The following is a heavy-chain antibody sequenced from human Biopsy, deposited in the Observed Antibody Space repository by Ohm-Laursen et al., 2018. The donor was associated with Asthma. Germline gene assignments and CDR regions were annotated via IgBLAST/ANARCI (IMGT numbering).Heavy chain of an antibody. CDR3: ARTFHFWSPYHAEHYQL. CDR1: GFTSGDYC. CDR2: IKHDGSEK. D-gene: IGHD3-3*01. Sequence: GSLRLSCSASGFTSGDYCMSWVRQAPGQGLEWVANIKHDGSEKNHVDSLKGRFTISRDNAKSLLFLQMNSLRAEDTAVYYCARTFHFWSPYHAEHYQLWGQGTLVTVSS. J-gene: IGHJ1*01. V-gene: IGHV3-7*01.